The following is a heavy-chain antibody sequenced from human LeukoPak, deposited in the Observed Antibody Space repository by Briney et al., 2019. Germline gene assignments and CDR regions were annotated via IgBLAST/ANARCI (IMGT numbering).Heavy chain of an antibody. V-gene: IGHV5-51*01. CDR1: GYTFTNYW. Sequence: GESLKISCKGSGYTFTNYWIGWVRQMPGKGLEWMGMIYPGDSDTRYSPSFEGQVTISADKSTSTAYLQWSGLKALDTAIYYCARHGSSYFEPRYNWLDPWGQGTLVTVSS. CDR3: ARHGSSYFEPRYNWLDP. D-gene: IGHD3-9*01. J-gene: IGHJ5*02. CDR2: IYPGDSDT.